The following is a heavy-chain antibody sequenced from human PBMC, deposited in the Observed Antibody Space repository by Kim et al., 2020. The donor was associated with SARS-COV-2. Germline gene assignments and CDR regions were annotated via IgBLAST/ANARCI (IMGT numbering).Heavy chain of an antibody. CDR3: ARWAQYSGYDWFDY. CDR2: IYYSGST. CDR1: GGSISSYY. Sequence: SETLSLTCTVSGGSISSYYWSWIRQPPGKGLEWIGYIYYSGSTNYNPSLKSRVTISVDTSKNQFSLKLSSVTAADTAVYYCARWAQYSGYDWFDYWGQGTLVTVSS. V-gene: IGHV4-59*13. D-gene: IGHD5-12*01. J-gene: IGHJ4*02.